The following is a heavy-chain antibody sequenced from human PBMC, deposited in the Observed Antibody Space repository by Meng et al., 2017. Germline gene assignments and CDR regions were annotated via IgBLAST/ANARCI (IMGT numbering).Heavy chain of an antibody. J-gene: IGHJ4*02. Sequence: SETLSLTCTVSGGSISSSSYYWGWIRQPPGKGLEWIGEINHSGSTNYNPSLKSRVTISVDTSKNQFSLKLSSVTAADTAVYYCARVRKWYFSGYSYGFTALETQYYFDYWGQGTLVTVSS. V-gene: IGHV4-39*07. D-gene: IGHD5-18*01. CDR1: GGSISSSSYY. CDR2: INHSGST. CDR3: ARVRKWYFSGYSYGFTALETQYYFDY.